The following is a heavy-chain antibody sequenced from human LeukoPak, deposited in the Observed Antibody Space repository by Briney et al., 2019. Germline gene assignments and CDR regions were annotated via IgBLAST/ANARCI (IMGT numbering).Heavy chain of an antibody. CDR3: ARVDTAMLTFDY. V-gene: IGHV4-59*01. CDR1: GGSISSYY. J-gene: IGHJ4*02. CDR2: IYYSGST. Sequence: PSETLSLTCTVSGGSISSYYWSWIRQPPGKGLEWIGYIYYSGSTNYNPSLKSRVTISVDTSKNQFSLKLSSVTAADTAVYYCARVDTAMLTFDYWGQGTLVTVSS. D-gene: IGHD5-18*01.